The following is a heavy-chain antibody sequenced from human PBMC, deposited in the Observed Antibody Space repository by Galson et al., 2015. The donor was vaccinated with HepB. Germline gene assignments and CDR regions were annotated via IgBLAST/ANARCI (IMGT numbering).Heavy chain of an antibody. V-gene: IGHV5-51*03. D-gene: IGHD4-17*01. J-gene: IGHJ2*01. CDR2: VLPCALDT. CDR3: ARGPTTVTRGYLGL. Sequence: QSGAEVKRPGESLKISCKASGYKVTSYWIGWVRQTPGKGLEWIGFVLPCALDTTYSPSFQGQVTMSVDRSRTTAYLQWRSLKASDSGMYYCARGPTTVTRGYLGLWGRGTLISVSS. CDR1: GYKVTSYW.